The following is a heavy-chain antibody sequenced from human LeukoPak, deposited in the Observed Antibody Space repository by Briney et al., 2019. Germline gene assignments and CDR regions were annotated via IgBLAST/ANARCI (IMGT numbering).Heavy chain of an antibody. V-gene: IGHV4-34*01. D-gene: IGHD2-15*01. J-gene: IGHJ4*02. Sequence: SETRSLTCAVYGGSFSGYYWSWIRQPPGKGLEWIGEINHSGSTNYNPSLKSRVTISVDTSKNQFSLKLSSVTAADTAVYYCASTRKVGYCSGGSCPADYWGQGTLVTVSS. CDR2: INHSGST. CDR3: ASTRKVGYCSGGSCPADY. CDR1: GGSFSGYY.